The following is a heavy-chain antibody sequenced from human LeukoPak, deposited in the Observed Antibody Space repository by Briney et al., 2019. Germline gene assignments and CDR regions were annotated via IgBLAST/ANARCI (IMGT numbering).Heavy chain of an antibody. CDR3: ARDWGSDEAIDY. CDR1: GFTFSSYG. V-gene: IGHV3-33*01. CDR2: IWHDGRNK. Sequence: GGSLRLSCAASGFTFSSYGIHCVRQAPGKGLEWVAVIWHDGRNKYYADSVKGRFTISRDISKNTVLLQMNSLRAEDTAIYYCARDWGSDEAIDYWGQGTLVTVSS. J-gene: IGHJ4*02. D-gene: IGHD2-21*02.